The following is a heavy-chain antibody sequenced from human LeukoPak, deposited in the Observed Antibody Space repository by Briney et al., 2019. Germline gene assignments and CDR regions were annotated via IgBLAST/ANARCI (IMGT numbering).Heavy chain of an antibody. CDR3: TRDPFYRRSGWYGGYFDY. CDR2: ISYDGSNK. CDR1: GFTFSSYA. Sequence: GGSLRLSCAASGFTFSSYAMHWVRQAPGKGLEWVAVISYDGSNKYYADSVKGRFTISRDNSKNTLYLQMNSLRAEDTAVYYCTRDPFYRRSGWYGGYFDYWGQGTLVTVSS. J-gene: IGHJ4*02. D-gene: IGHD6-19*01. V-gene: IGHV3-30*04.